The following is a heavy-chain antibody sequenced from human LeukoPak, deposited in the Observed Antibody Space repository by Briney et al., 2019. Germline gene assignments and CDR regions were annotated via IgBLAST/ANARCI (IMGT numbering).Heavy chain of an antibody. Sequence: PSETLSLTCAVSGGSISSSNWWSWVRQPPGKGLEWMGEIYHSGSTNYNPSLKSRVTISVDTSKNQFSLKLSSVTAADTAVYYCARRIGDYYYYYYYMDVWGKGTTVTVSS. J-gene: IGHJ6*03. CDR3: ARRIGDYYYYYYYMDV. D-gene: IGHD3-16*01. CDR2: IYHSGST. CDR1: GGSISSSNW. V-gene: IGHV4-4*02.